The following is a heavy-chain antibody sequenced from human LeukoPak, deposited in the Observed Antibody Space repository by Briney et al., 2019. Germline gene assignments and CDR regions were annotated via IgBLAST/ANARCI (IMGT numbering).Heavy chain of an antibody. CDR3: ARGAKYSSSSISLWFDP. Sequence: PGGSLRLSCAASGFTFSSYEMNWVRQAPGKGLEWVSYIGSSGSTIYYADSVKGRFTISRDNAKNSLYLQMNSLRAEDTAVYYCARGAKYSSSSISLWFDPWGQGTLVTVSS. CDR2: IGSSGSTI. D-gene: IGHD6-6*01. CDR1: GFTFSSYE. V-gene: IGHV3-48*03. J-gene: IGHJ5*02.